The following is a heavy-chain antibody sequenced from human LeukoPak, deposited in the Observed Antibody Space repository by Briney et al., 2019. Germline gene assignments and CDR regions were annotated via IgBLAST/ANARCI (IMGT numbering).Heavy chain of an antibody. D-gene: IGHD3-16*01. CDR3: ATDSGHSFSY. V-gene: IGHV3-74*03. CDR2: IYSGGSAT. J-gene: IGHJ3*01. CDR1: GFTFNTAW. Sequence: GGSLRLSCAASGFTFNTAWMHWVRQAPGKGLVWVSRIYSGGSATTYAEFVKGRFTISRDNAKNTLYLQMSSLRIEDTAVYYCATDSGHSFSYWGQGTKVTVSA.